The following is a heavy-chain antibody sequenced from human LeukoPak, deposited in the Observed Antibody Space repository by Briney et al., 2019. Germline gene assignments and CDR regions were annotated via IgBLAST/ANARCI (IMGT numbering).Heavy chain of an antibody. J-gene: IGHJ4*02. D-gene: IGHD3-10*01. CDR1: GFTFDDYA. CDR3: AKDALLVSGSGSYCDY. CDR2: ISWNSGSI. Sequence: PGRSLRLSCAASGFTFDDYALHWVRQAPGKGLEWVSGISWNSGSIGYADSVEGRFTISRDNAKISLYLQMNSLRAEDTSLYYCAKDALLVSGSGSYCDYWGQGTLVTVSS. V-gene: IGHV3-9*01.